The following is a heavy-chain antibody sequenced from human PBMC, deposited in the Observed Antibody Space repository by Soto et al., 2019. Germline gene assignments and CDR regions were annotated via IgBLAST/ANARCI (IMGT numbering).Heavy chain of an antibody. J-gene: IGHJ6*02. CDR3: ARGHSSGYYCCYGMDV. CDR2: INPNSGGT. CDR1: GYTFTGYY. Sequence: ASVKVSCKASGYTFTGYYMHWVRQAPGQGLEWMGWINPNSGGTNYAQKFQGRVTMTRDTSISTAYMELSRLRSDDTAVYYCARGHSSGYYCCYGMDVWGQGTTVTVSS. D-gene: IGHD3-22*01. V-gene: IGHV1-2*02.